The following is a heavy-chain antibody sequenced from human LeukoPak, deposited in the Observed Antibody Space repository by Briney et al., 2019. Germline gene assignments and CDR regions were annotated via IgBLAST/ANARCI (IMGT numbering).Heavy chain of an antibody. CDR2: INPNSGNT. V-gene: IGHV1-8*01. D-gene: IGHD5-12*01. CDR1: GYTFTSYD. CDR3: AIFIATTRANYAFDI. J-gene: IGHJ3*02. Sequence: ASVKVSCKASGYTFTSYDINWVRHATGQGLEWMGWINPNSGNTGYAQKFQGRVTMTRNTSISTAYMELSSLRSEDTAVYYCAIFIATTRANYAFDIWGQGTVVTVSS.